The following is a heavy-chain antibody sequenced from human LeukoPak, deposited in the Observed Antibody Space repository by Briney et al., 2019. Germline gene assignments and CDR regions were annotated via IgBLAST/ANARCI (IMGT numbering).Heavy chain of an antibody. CDR2: ISGSGSST. CDR1: GFTFSSYG. Sequence: PGGSLRLSCAASGFTFSSYGMSWVRQTPGKGLEWVSAISGSGSSTYYADSVKGRFTISRDKSKNTPYLQMNSLRAGDTAVCYCAREMGDKYSSSWALDLWGRGTLVTVSS. D-gene: IGHD6-13*01. CDR3: AREMGDKYSSSWALDL. J-gene: IGHJ2*01. V-gene: IGHV3-23*01.